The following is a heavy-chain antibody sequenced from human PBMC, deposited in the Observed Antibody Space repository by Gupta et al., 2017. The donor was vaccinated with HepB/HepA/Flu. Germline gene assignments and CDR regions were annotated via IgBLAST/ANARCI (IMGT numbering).Heavy chain of an antibody. CDR1: EDSVSSNSAS. CDR3: ARGGLYTSGKIDY. D-gene: IGHD6-19*01. CDR2: TFYRSQWYN. Sequence: QVQLQQSGPGLVKPSQTLSLTCVIPEDSVSSNSASWTWIRRSPSRGLEWLGRTFYRSQWYNDYAVSVRNRISINSDTSKNQFSLHLNSVTPEDTAVYYCARGGLYTSGKIDYWGQGTLVTVSS. V-gene: IGHV6-1*01. J-gene: IGHJ4*02.